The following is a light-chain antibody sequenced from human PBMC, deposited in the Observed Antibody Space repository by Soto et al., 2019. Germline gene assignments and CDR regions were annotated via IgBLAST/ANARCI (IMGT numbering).Light chain of an antibody. CDR3: QQSYRTPRYS. CDR2: AES. J-gene: IGKJ2*01. CDR1: QSISSY. Sequence: DIQMTQSPSSLSASVGDRVTITCRASQSISSYLNWYQQKPGKAPKLLIYAESSLQSAVPSRLSGSGSGTDFTLTISRLQHEDFATYYCQQSYRTPRYSFGQGTKLEIK. V-gene: IGKV1-39*01.